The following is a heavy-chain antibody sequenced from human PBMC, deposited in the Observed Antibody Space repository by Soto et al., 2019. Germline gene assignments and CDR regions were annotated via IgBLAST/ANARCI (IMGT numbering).Heavy chain of an antibody. V-gene: IGHV1-18*01. CDR2: ISPYNGNT. Sequence: GASVKVSCKASGYTFTSYGISWVRQAPGQGLEWMGWISPYNGNTNYAQKLQGRVTMTRDTSISTAYMELRRLRSDDTAVYYCARDHSYCSSTSCSYYFDYWGQGTLVTVSS. CDR1: GYTFTSYG. CDR3: ARDHSYCSSTSCSYYFDY. J-gene: IGHJ4*02. D-gene: IGHD2-2*01.